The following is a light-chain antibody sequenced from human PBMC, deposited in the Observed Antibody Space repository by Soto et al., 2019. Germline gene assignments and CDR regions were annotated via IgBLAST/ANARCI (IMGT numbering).Light chain of an antibody. CDR1: SSNIGSNT. CDR3: ATCDDSLNGYV. V-gene: IGLV1-44*01. J-gene: IGLJ1*01. Sequence: SVLTQPPSASWTPGQRVTISCSGSSSNIGSNTVNWYQQLPGTAPKLLFHSNSQRPSGVPDRFSGSKSGTSASLAISGLQSEDEADYYRATCDDSLNGYVFGTVTKVTVL. CDR2: SNS.